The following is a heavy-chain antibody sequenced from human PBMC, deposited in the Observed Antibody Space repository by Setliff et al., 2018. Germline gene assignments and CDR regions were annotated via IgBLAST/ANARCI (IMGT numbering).Heavy chain of an antibody. J-gene: IGHJ5*02. D-gene: IGHD3-10*01. V-gene: IGHV3-15*01. CDR2: IKSKTDGGTT. CDR1: GVTVSDAW. Sequence: SLRLSCAASGVTVSDAWMGWVRQTPGKGLDWVGRIKSKTDGGTTDYAAPVKGRFTISRDDSKNTLYLQMNSLKTEDTAVYYCVKLVPQAISSDPWGQGTLVTVSS. CDR3: VKLVPQAISSDP.